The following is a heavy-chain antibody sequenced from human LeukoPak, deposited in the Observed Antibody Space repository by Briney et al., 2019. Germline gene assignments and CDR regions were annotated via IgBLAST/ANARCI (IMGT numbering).Heavy chain of an antibody. CDR1: GGSISSSRDY. D-gene: IGHD4-23*01. V-gene: IGHV4-39*01. Sequence: SETLSLTCIVSGGSISSSRDYWAWIRQPPGKGLEWIGSIYYTGSTYYNPSLKSRVTISVDTSKNQFSLKLSSVTAADTAVYYCARLHYGGNYGYYYYYMDVWGKGTTVTISS. J-gene: IGHJ6*03. CDR2: IYYTGST. CDR3: ARLHYGGNYGYYYYYMDV.